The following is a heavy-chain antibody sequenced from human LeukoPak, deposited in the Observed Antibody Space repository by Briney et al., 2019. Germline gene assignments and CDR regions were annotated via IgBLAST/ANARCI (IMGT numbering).Heavy chain of an antibody. CDR2: INHSGST. J-gene: IGHJ4*02. CDR3: ARGSSSGWSTFDY. CDR1: GGSFSGYY. V-gene: IGHV4-34*01. D-gene: IGHD6-19*01. Sequence: SETLSLTCAVYGGSFSGYYWSWIRQPPGKGLERIGEINHSGSTNYNPSLKSRVTISVDTSKNQFSLKLSSVTAADTAVYYCARGSSSGWSTFDYWGQGTLVTVSS.